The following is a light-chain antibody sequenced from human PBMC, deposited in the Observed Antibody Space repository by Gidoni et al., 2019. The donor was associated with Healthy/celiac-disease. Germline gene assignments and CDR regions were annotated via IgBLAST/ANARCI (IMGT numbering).Light chain of an antibody. CDR3: QSYDSSLRGYV. CDR2: GNS. V-gene: IGLV1-40*01. J-gene: IGLJ1*01. Sequence: QSVLTQPPSLSAAPRQRVPIPCTGSRSNIGAGYDEHWYQQLPGTAPNLLVYGNSKRPSGVPDRFSCSKSGTSACLAITGLQAEDEADYYCQSYDSSLRGYVFGTGTKVTVL. CDR1: RSNIGAGYD.